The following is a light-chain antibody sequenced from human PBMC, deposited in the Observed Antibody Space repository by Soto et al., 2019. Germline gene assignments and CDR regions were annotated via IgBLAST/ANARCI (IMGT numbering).Light chain of an antibody. CDR1: QSLLHRNGYNY. J-gene: IGKJ2*01. V-gene: IGKV2-28*01. CDR3: MQARQFPPMYP. CDR2: LAS. Sequence: EIVMTQSPLSLAVTPGEPASISCRSSQSLLHRNGYNYLDWFLQKPGQSPQLVIYLASNRASGVPDRLSGSGSGKDLTLKISRVEAQDVGIYLCMQARQFPPMYPFGQGTKLEIK.